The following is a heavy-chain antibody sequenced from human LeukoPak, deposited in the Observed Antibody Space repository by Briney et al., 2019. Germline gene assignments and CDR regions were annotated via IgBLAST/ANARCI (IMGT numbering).Heavy chain of an antibody. D-gene: IGHD4-17*01. CDR3: ARATVTTLVPLDY. Sequence: AVIWYDGSNKYYADSVKGRFTISRDNSKNTLYLQMNSLRAEDTAVYYCARATVTTLVPLDYWGQGTLVTVSS. CDR2: IWYDGSNK. J-gene: IGHJ4*02. V-gene: IGHV3-33*01.